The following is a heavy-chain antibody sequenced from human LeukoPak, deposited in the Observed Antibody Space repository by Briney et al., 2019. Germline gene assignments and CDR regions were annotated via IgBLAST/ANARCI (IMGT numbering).Heavy chain of an antibody. CDR1: GFTFSRSA. Sequence: GGSLRLSCAASGFTFSRSAMTWVRQTPGKGLDRVSSISSSGNTYYADSVKGRFTIPRDNSKNMLYLQMNSLRAEDTAVYYCVKGRISEDGLDFWGQGTLVTVSS. CDR2: ISSSGNT. J-gene: IGHJ4*02. CDR3: VKGRISEDGLDF. V-gene: IGHV3-23*01. D-gene: IGHD6-13*01.